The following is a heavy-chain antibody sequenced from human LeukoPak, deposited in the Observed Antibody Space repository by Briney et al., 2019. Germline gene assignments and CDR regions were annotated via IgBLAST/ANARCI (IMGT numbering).Heavy chain of an antibody. V-gene: IGHV1-2*02. J-gene: IGHJ4*02. CDR1: GYTFTVYY. CDR3: ARGRSVTEPETTNLFDS. D-gene: IGHD1-14*01. CDR2: INPNRGDT. Sequence: ASVKVSCNSSGYTFTVYYMHWVRQAPGQGFEWMGWINPNRGDTTYAQNFQARVTMTRATSINTAYMELSRLRSDDTAVYYCARGRSVTEPETTNLFDSWGEGALVTVSS.